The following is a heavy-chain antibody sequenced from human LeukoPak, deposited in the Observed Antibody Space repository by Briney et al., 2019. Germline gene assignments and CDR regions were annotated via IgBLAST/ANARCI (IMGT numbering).Heavy chain of an antibody. CDR3: ARVARGGAARPDGAFDI. D-gene: IGHD6-6*01. CDR1: GGSISSYY. Sequence: SETLSLTCTVSGGSISSYYWSWLRQPPGKGLEWIGYIYYSGSTNYNPSLKSRVTISVDTSKNQFSLKLSSVTAADTAVYYCARVARGGAARPDGAFDIWGQGTMVTVSS. J-gene: IGHJ3*02. V-gene: IGHV4-59*12. CDR2: IYYSGST.